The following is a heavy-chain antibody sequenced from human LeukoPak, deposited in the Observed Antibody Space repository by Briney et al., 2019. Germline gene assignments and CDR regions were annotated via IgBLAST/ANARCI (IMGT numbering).Heavy chain of an antibody. CDR1: GYTFTSYY. D-gene: IGHD2-21*02. CDR3: ARDFPVAYCGGDCSLFDY. J-gene: IGHJ4*02. V-gene: IGHV1-46*03. CDR2: INPSGGST. Sequence: ASVKVSCKASGYTFTSYYMHRVRQAPGQGLEWMGIINPSGGSTSYAQKFQGRVTVTRDTSTSTVYMELSSLRSEDTAVYYCARDFPVAYCGGDCSLFDYWGQGTLVTVSS.